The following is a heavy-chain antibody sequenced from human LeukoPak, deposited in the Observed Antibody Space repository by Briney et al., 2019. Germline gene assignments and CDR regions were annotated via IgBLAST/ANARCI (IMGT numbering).Heavy chain of an antibody. CDR1: GFTFSAYW. V-gene: IGHV3-7*01. CDR2: INQDGSEK. Sequence: GGSLRLSCAASGFTFSAYWMTWVRQAPGKGLEWVANINQDGSEKYYVDSVKGRFTISRDNAKNSLYLQMNSLRDEDTALYYCAKEEGVWGQGTTVIVSS. J-gene: IGHJ6*02. CDR3: AKEEGV.